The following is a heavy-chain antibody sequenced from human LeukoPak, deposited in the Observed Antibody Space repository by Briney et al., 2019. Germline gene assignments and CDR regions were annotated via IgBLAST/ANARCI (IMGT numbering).Heavy chain of an antibody. V-gene: IGHV1-8*02. D-gene: IGHD3-22*01. CDR1: GYTFTSYA. Sequence: ASVKVSCKASGYTFTSYAMNWVRQATGQGLEWMGWMNPNSGNTGYAQKFEGRVTMTRNTSISTAYMELSSLRSEDTAVYYCARYYYDSSGYLYDYWGQGTLVTVSS. J-gene: IGHJ4*02. CDR3: ARYYYDSSGYLYDY. CDR2: MNPNSGNT.